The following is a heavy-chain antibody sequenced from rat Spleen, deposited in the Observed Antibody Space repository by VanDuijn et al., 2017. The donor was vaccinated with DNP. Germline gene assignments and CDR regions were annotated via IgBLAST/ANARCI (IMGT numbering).Heavy chain of an antibody. J-gene: IGHJ3*01. CDR2: ISYDGSST. Sequence: EVKLVESGGGLVQPGRSLKLSCAASGFTFSDYYMAWVRQAPTKGLEWVASISYDGSSTYYRDSVKGRFTISRDNAKSSLYLQMDSLRSEDTATYYCARRAYYGLSFVYWGQGTLVTVSS. CDR1: GFTFSDYY. CDR3: ARRAYYGLSFVY. V-gene: IGHV5-20*01. D-gene: IGHD1-6*01.